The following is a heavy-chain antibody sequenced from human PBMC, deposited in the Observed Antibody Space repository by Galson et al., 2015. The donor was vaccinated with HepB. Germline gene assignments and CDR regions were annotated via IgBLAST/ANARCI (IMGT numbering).Heavy chain of an antibody. CDR2: IDWDDDK. CDR3: ARIRYYDSRPGPFDI. D-gene: IGHD3-22*01. Sequence: PALVKPTQTLTLTCALSGFSLATNGVSVGWVRQPPGRALEWLARIDWDDDKYYSTSLETRLTISKDTSKNQVVLTMSDMDPVDTATYYCARIRYYDSRPGPFDIWGQGTLVSVSS. V-gene: IGHV2-70*11. J-gene: IGHJ3*02. CDR1: GFSLATNGVS.